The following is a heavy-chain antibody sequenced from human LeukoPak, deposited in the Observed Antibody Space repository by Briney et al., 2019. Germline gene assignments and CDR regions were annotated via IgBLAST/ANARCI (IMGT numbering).Heavy chain of an antibody. CDR3: AKDRRYYDSSGYYYGGDDFDC. CDR1: GFTVSGTY. D-gene: IGHD3-22*01. CDR2: IYSAGDT. V-gene: IGHV3-53*05. Sequence: GGSLRLSCAASGFTVSGTYMSWVRQAPGKGLEWVSVIYSAGDTFSADSVKGRFTISRDNSKNTVYLQMNSLRAEDTAVYYCAKDRRYYDSSGYYYGGDDFDCWGQGTLVTVSS. J-gene: IGHJ4*02.